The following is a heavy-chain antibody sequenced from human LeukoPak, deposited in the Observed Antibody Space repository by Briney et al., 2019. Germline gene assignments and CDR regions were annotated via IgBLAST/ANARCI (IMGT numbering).Heavy chain of an antibody. Sequence: ASVKVSCKASGYTFTSYYMHWVRQAPGQGLEWMGIINPSGGSTSYAQKFQGRVTMTRDTSTSTVYKELSSLRSEDTAVYYCVRVGRELGAFDYWGQGTLVTVSS. CDR1: GYTFTSYY. V-gene: IGHV1-46*01. CDR3: VRVGRELGAFDY. D-gene: IGHD1-26*01. CDR2: INPSGGST. J-gene: IGHJ4*02.